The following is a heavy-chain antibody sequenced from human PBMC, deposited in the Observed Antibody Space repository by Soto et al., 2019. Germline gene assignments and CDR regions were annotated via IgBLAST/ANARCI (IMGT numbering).Heavy chain of an antibody. CDR2: VSYYNGNT. CDR3: ASDLTRFCSGGSCPFSM. Sequence: QAQLVQSGAEVKKPGASVKVACTASEDIFNNFGITWVRQAPGQGLEWLGRVSYYNGNTNYAHRLQGRVFMTTDTATSTASLELRHLTFNDTAVYYRASDLTRFCSGGSCPFSMWGQGTQVIVSS. CDR1: EDIFNNFG. V-gene: IGHV1-18*01. J-gene: IGHJ4*02. D-gene: IGHD2-15*01.